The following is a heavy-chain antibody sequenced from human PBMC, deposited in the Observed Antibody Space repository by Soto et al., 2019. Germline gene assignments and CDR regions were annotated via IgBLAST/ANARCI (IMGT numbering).Heavy chain of an antibody. CDR3: GRHWDV. J-gene: IGHJ6*02. CDR1: GITISTYW. V-gene: IGHV3-7*05. Sequence: EVQLVESGGGLVQPGGSLRLSCAASGITISTYWMSWVRQAPGKGLEWVANIKPDGSEKYYVDSVKGRFTISRDDVKNSLYLQMNSLRAEDRAVYYCGRHWDVWGQGTTVTVSS. CDR2: IKPDGSEK.